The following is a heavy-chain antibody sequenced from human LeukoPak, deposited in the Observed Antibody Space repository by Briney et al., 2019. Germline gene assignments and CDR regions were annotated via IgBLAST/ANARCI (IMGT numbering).Heavy chain of an antibody. CDR1: GFTFSSYA. Sequence: GGSLRLSCAASGFTFSSYAMNWVRQAPGEGLEWVSTISGSGGSTYYADSVKGRFAISRDNSKNTLFLQMSSLRAEDTAVYYCAKGAYGDYGQDYWGQGTLVTVSS. CDR3: AKGAYGDYGQDY. CDR2: ISGSGGST. J-gene: IGHJ4*02. V-gene: IGHV3-23*01. D-gene: IGHD4-17*01.